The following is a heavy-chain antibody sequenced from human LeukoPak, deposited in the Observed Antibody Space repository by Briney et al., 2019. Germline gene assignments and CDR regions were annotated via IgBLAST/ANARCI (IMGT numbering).Heavy chain of an antibody. J-gene: IGHJ3*02. CDR2: ISSSSSYI. D-gene: IGHD1-26*01. V-gene: IGHV3-21*01. CDR3: ARDLVGATEGAFDI. CDR1: GFTFSSYS. Sequence: GGSLRLSCAASGFTFSSYSMNWARQAPGKGLEWVSSISSSSSYIYYADSVKGRFTISRDNAKNSLYLQMNSLRAEDTAVYYCARDLVGATEGAFDIWGQGTMVTVSS.